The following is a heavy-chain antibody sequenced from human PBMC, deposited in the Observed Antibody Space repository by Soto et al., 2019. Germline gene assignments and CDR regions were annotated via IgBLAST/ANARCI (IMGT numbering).Heavy chain of an antibody. J-gene: IGHJ3*02. CDR2: IYYRGNA. D-gene: IGHD3-10*01. V-gene: IGHV4-39*07. CDR1: DDSINSDKYY. Sequence: SETLSLTCSVSDDSINSDKYYWGWIRQPPGKGLEWIGSIYYRGNAYYNPSLKSRVTTSVDTSKNQFSLKLTSVTAADTAVYYCARLGGITMVRGVLTAFDIWGQGTMVTVSS. CDR3: ARLGGITMVRGVLTAFDI.